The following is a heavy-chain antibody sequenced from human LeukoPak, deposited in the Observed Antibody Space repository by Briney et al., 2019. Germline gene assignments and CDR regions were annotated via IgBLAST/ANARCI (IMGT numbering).Heavy chain of an antibody. J-gene: IGHJ4*02. CDR2: IDQGGSVR. Sequence: GGSLRLSCAASGFSFSTYWMSWVRQTPEKGLEFVADIDQGGSVRNYTDSLKGRCTITRDNAKKSLYLEINSLRADDTAVYYCARDPESSSFDRWGRGALVTVSS. CDR1: GFSFSTYW. V-gene: IGHV3-7*01. CDR3: ARDPESSSFDR. D-gene: IGHD6-13*01.